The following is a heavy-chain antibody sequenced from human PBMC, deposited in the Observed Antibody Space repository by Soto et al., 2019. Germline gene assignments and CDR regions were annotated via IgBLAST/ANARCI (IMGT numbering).Heavy chain of an antibody. CDR1: GFTFSDYY. D-gene: IGHD3-22*01. J-gene: IGHJ5*02. CDR3: ARDTAFINSGFFDA. CDR2: ISDSGSSI. V-gene: IGHV3-11*01. Sequence: GGSLRLSCAASGFTFSDYYMNWIRQAPGKRLEWVSYISDSGSSIFYADSVKGRFTISRDSARKSLYLHMSSLRVEDTAVYYCARDTAFINSGFFDAWGQGTPVTVSS.